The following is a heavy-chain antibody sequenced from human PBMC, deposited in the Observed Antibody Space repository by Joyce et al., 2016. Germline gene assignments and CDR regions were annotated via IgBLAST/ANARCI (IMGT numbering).Heavy chain of an antibody. Sequence: EVQLVVSGGGWIKPGGPLRLSCAASGFTVSSNYMSWVRQGPGKGLEWVSSIYSGGSTYYADSVKGRFTISRDNSKNTLSLQMNSLRAEDTAVYYCAGLTKGRWFDPWGQGTLVSVSS. D-gene: IGHD3-9*01. J-gene: IGHJ5*02. V-gene: IGHV3-53*01. CDR2: IYSGGST. CDR3: AGLTKGRWFDP. CDR1: GFTVSSNY.